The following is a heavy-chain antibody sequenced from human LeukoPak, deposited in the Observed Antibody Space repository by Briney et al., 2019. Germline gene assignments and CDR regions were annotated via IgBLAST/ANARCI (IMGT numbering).Heavy chain of an antibody. CDR3: ARGKYYCSGGACAPPLDS. CDR1: GGSFSGYY. CDR2: INHSGSN. D-gene: IGHD2-15*01. V-gene: IGHV4-34*01. J-gene: IGHJ4*02. Sequence: SETLSLTCAVNGGSFSGYYWTWVRQPPGKGLEWIGEINHSGSNIYNPSLKSRVTMSVDTTKNQVSLKMTSLTAADTAVYYFARGKYYCSGGACAPPLDSWGQGTLVIVSS.